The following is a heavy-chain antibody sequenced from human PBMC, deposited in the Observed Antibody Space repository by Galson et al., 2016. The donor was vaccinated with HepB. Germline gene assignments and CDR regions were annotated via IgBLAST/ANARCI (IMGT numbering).Heavy chain of an antibody. CDR3: AQDKASMSVGATNFRH. D-gene: IGHD1-26*01. CDR2: ISWNSGSI. CDR1: GFIFKDYA. V-gene: IGHV3-9*01. Sequence: SLRLSCAASGFIFKDYAMHWVRQAPGKGLEWVSSISWNSGSIGYADSVKGRFTISRDNAKNSLYLQMNSLRAEDTAFYYCAQDKASMSVGATNFRHWGQGTLVTVSS. J-gene: IGHJ1*01.